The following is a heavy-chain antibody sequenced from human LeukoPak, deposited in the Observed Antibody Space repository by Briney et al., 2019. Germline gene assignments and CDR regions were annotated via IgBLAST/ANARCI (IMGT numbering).Heavy chain of an antibody. D-gene: IGHD3-16*01. J-gene: IGHJ4*02. CDR3: AKDHMWGFDS. Sequence: GGSLRLSCAAAALTFTTSEFHRVRQAPGKGLEWLAFISRDGYTQFYPDSVKGRFTISRDNSKNTLYLLMNSLRSEDTAVYYCAKDHMWGFDSWGQGTLVTVSS. CDR1: ALTFTTSE. CDR2: ISRDGYTQ. V-gene: IGHV3-30*02.